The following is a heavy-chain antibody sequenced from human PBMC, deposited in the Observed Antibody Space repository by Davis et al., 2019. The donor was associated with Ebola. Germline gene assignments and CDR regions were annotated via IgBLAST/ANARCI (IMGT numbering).Heavy chain of an antibody. D-gene: IGHD3-22*01. V-gene: IGHV3-23*01. CDR2: ISGSGGST. CDR1: GFTFRNYA. CDR3: AKDHPITMIVVVILGAFDI. Sequence: GESLKISCAASGFTFRNYAMNWVRQAPGKGLEWVSAISGSGGSTYYADSVKGRFTISRDNSKNTLYLQMNSLRAEDMAVYYCAKDHPITMIVVVILGAFDIWGQGTMVTVSS. J-gene: IGHJ3*02.